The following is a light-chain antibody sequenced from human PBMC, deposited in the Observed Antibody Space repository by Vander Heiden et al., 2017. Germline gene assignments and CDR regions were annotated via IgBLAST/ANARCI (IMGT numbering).Light chain of an antibody. CDR2: ENN. V-gene: IGLV6-57*02. CDR1: SGRIASHY. CDR3: QSYDSSTVV. J-gene: IGLJ2*01. Sequence: FMLTQPHSVSESPGKTVTISCTGSSGRIASHYVQWYQQRPGSAPTAVIYENNQRPSGVPDRFSGSVDSSSNSASLTISGLTTEDEADYYCQSYDSSTVVFGGGTKLTVL.